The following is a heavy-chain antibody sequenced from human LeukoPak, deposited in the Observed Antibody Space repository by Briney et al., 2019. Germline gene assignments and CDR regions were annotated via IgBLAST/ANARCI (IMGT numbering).Heavy chain of an antibody. J-gene: IGHJ6*02. CDR1: GYTLTELS. V-gene: IGHV1-24*01. CDR2: FDPEDGET. D-gene: IGHD3-22*01. CDR3: ATAPYDSSGYYYGVGNYYYYGMDV. Sequence: ASVKVSCTVSGYTLTELSMHWVRQAPGKGLEWMGGFDPEDGETIYAQKFQGRVTMTEDTSTDTAYMELSSLRSEDTAVYYCATAPYDSSGYYYGVGNYYYYGMDVWGQGTTVTVSS.